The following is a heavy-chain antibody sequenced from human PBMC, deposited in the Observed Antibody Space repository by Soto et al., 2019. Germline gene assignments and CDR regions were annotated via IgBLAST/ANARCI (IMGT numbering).Heavy chain of an antibody. CDR2: IYYSEST. J-gene: IGHJ6*02. Sequence: PQTLSLTCTVSGGSVSSGSYSWSWIRQPPGKGLEWIGYIYYSESTNYNPSLKSRVTISVDTSKNQFSLKLSSVTAADTAVYYCARDHFNWNYDYYYGMDVWGQGTTVT. D-gene: IGHD1-1*01. V-gene: IGHV4-61*01. CDR3: ARDHFNWNYDYYYGMDV. CDR1: GGSVSSGSYS.